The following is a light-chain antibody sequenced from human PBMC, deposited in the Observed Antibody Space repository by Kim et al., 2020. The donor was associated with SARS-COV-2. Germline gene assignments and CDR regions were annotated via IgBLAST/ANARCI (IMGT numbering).Light chain of an antibody. CDR1: SGYSNYK. Sequence: QLVLTQPPSASASLGASVTLTCTPSSGYSNYKVDWYQQRPGKGPRFVMRVGTGGIVGSKGDGIPDRFSVLGSGLNRYLTIKNIQEEDESDYHCGADHGSGSNFVRVFGGGTQLTVL. CDR3: GADHGSGSNFVRV. CDR2: VGTGGIVG. V-gene: IGLV9-49*01. J-gene: IGLJ3*02.